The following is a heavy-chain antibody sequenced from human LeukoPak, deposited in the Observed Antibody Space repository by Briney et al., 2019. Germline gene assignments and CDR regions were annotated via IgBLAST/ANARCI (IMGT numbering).Heavy chain of an antibody. V-gene: IGHV3-23*01. CDR3: AKDRAYTIFGSFDY. Sequence: PGGSLRLSCAASGFTFSSYAMSWVRQAPGKGLEWVSGISGGGGGTYYADSVKGRFTISRDNSKNTLYLQMNSLRAEDTAVYYCAKDRAYTIFGSFDYWGQGTLVTVSS. D-gene: IGHD3-3*01. CDR2: ISGGGGGT. J-gene: IGHJ4*02. CDR1: GFTFSSYA.